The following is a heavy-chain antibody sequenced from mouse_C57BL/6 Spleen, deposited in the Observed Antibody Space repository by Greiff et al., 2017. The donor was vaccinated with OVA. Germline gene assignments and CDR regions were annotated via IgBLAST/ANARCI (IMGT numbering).Heavy chain of an antibody. CDR2: IRNKANGYTT. CDR3: ARSPRSSPYYYAMDY. D-gene: IGHD1-3*01. Sequence: DVMLVESGGGLVQPGGSLSLSCAASGFTFTDYYMSWVRQPPGKALEWLGFIRNKANGYTTEYSASVKGRFTISRDNSQSILYLQMNALRAEDSATYYCARSPRSSPYYYAMDYWGQGTSVTVSS. J-gene: IGHJ4*01. CDR1: GFTFTDYY. V-gene: IGHV7-3*01.